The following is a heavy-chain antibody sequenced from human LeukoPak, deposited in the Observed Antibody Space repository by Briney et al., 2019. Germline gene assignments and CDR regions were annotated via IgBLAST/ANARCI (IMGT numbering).Heavy chain of an antibody. V-gene: IGHV3-21*01. CDR3: ARSLIPKEGGSLAFDI. CDR1: GFTFSSYS. Sequence: GGSLRLSCAASGFTFSSYSMNWVRQAPGKGLEWVSSISSSSSYIYYADSVKGRFTISRDNAKNSLYLQMNSLRAEDTAVYYCARSLIPKEGGSLAFDIWGQGTMVTVSS. D-gene: IGHD3-16*01. CDR2: ISSSSSYI. J-gene: IGHJ3*02.